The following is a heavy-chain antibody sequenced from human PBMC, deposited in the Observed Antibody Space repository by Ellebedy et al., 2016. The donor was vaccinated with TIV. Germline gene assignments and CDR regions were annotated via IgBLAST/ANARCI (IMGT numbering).Heavy chain of an antibody. D-gene: IGHD3/OR15-3a*01. CDR2: MKPGSGNT. V-gene: IGHV1-8*01. J-gene: IGHJ5*02. CDR1: GYTFTDYD. CDR3: VVGLFHP. Sequence: AASVKVSCKASGYTFTDYDINWVRQATGQGLEYLRWMKPGSGNTGYVQKFEGRVTMTRNTSTSTAYMELSSLRSDDTAVYYCVVGLFHPWGQGTLVSVSS.